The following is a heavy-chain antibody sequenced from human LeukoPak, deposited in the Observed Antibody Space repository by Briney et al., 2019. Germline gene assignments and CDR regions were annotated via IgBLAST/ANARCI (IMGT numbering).Heavy chain of an antibody. CDR2: IGSNSSNI. J-gene: IGHJ4*02. V-gene: IGHV3-21*01. CDR3: AAPTQHTPMVYY. CDR1: GFTFSSYS. D-gene: IGHD5-18*01. Sequence: GGSLRLSCAASGFTFSSYSMNWVRQAPGKGLEWVSTIGSNSSNIYYSDSLKGRFTISRDNTKNSLYLQMNSLRADDTAAYYFAAPTQHTPMVYYSGQGTLGTASS.